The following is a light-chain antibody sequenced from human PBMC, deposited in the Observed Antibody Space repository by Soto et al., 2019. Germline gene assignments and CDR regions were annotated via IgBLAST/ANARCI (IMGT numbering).Light chain of an antibody. CDR3: SSYAGSNNDYV. V-gene: IGLV2-8*01. Sequence: QSALTQPPSASGSPGQSVTISCTVTSSDVGGYNYVSWYQQHPGKAPKLMIYEVSKRPSGVPDRFSGSKSGNTASLTVSGLQAEDEADYYCSSYAGSNNDYVFGTGTKVTVL. J-gene: IGLJ1*01. CDR2: EVS. CDR1: SSDVGGYNY.